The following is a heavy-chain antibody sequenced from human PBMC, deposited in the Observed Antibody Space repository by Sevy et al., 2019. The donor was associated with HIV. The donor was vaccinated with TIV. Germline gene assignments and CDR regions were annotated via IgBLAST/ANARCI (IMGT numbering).Heavy chain of an antibody. D-gene: IGHD3-3*01. J-gene: IGHJ4*03. CDR2: INPISGGT. CDR3: ARAPADFWTGGMAV. Sequence: ASVKVSCKASGYAFTGYYIHWVRQAPGQGLEWMGRINPISGGTDDSQKFQGRVTMTRETSISTAYMDVGRLTSGDTAVYYCARAPADFWTGGMAVWGQGTVVTVSS. CDR1: GYAFTGYY. V-gene: IGHV1-2*06.